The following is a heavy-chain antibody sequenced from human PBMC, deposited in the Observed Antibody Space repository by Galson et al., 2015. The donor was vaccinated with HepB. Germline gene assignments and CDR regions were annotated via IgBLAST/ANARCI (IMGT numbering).Heavy chain of an antibody. CDR2: INPNSGGT. V-gene: IGHV1-2*02. J-gene: IGHJ6*03. CDR3: ASCCSSTSTYYMDV. CDR1: GYTFTGYY. Sequence: SVKVSCKASGYTFTGYYMHWVRQAPGQGLEWMGWINPNSGGTNYAQKFQGRVTMTRDTSISTAYMELSRLRSDDTAVYYCASCCSSTSTYYMDVWGKGTTVTVSS. D-gene: IGHD2-2*01.